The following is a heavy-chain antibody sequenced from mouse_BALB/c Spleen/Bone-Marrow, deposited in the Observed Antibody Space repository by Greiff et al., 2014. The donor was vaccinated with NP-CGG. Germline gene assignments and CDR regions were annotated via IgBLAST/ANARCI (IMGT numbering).Heavy chain of an antibody. V-gene: IGHV5-4*02. Sequence: VQLKESGGGLVKPGGSLKLSCAASGFTFSDYYMYWVRQTPEKRLEWVATISDGGSYTYYPDSVKGRFTISRDNAKNNLYLQMSSLKSEDTAMYYCARDRMITTGGGLAYWGQGTLVTVSA. D-gene: IGHD2-4*01. CDR1: GFTFSDYY. CDR2: ISDGGSYT. CDR3: ARDRMITTGGGLAY. J-gene: IGHJ3*01.